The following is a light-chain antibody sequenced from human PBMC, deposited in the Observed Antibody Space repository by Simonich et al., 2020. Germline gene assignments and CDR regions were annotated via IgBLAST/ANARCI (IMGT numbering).Light chain of an antibody. CDR3: CSYAGSSTVV. Sequence: QSALTQPASVSGAPGQSITISCTGTSSEVWSYNLVSWYQHHPGKSPNLMIYAGSKRPSGVSNRFSGSKSGNTASLTISGLQAEDEADYYCCSYAGSSTVVFGGGTKLTVL. J-gene: IGLJ2*01. CDR1: SSEVWSYNL. V-gene: IGLV2-23*01. CDR2: AGS.